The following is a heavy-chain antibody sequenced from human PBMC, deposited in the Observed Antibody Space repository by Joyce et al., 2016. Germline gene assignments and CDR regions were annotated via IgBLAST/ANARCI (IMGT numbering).Heavy chain of an antibody. CDR2: VYAAGDT. D-gene: IGHD2/OR15-2a*01. J-gene: IGHJ3*02. V-gene: IGHV4-4*07. CDR3: ARGGKAFNSSTSRNAFDI. Sequence: QVQLQQSGPGLVKPSETLSLFCTVSGDSISSYFWAGIRQPAGRGLEWIGRVYAAGDTSYNPSLKSRLSMSLDTSTNQFSLRLDSVSAADTAIYYCARGGKAFNSSTSRNAFDIWGQGTVVSVSS. CDR1: GDSISSYF.